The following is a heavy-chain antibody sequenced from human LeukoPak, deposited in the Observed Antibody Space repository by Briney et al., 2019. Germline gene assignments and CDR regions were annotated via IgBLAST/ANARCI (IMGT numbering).Heavy chain of an antibody. CDR2: MKPNSGNT. Sequence: ASVKVSCKASGYTFTSYDINWVRQATGQGLEWMGWMKPNSGNTGYAQKFQGRVTMTRNTSISTAYMELSSLRSEDTAVYYCARGSITGTLSIYNWFDPWGQGTLVTVSS. J-gene: IGHJ5*02. CDR1: GYTFTSYD. V-gene: IGHV1-8*01. D-gene: IGHD1-7*01. CDR3: ARGSITGTLSIYNWFDP.